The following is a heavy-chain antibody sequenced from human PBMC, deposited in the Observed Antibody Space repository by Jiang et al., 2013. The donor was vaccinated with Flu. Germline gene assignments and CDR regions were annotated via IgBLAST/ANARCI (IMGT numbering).Heavy chain of an antibody. D-gene: IGHD6-19*01. CDR2: IQFSGSI. V-gene: IGHV4-30-4*01. CDR3: ATSDTSGSYFDL. J-gene: IGHJ4*02. Sequence: GPGLVKPSQTLSLTCTVSDASIYSGDYYWSWIRQHPGKGLEWIGNIQFSGSIHYNPSLKSRLTISLVTSKNQFSLKLSSVTAADTAMYYRATSDTSGSYFDLWGQGTQVTVSS. CDR1: DASIYSGDYY.